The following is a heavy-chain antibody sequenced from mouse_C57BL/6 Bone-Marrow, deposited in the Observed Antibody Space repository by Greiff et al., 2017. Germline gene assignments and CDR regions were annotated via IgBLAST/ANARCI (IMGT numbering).Heavy chain of an antibody. V-gene: IGHV1-42*01. CDR2: INPSTGGT. CDR3: ARESYLLSFAY. D-gene: IGHD2-10*01. Sequence: EVQRVESGPELVKPGASVKISCKASGYSFTGYYMNWVKQSPEKSLEWIGEINPSTGGTTYNQKFKAKATLTVDKSSSTAYMQLKSLESEDSAVYYCARESYLLSFAYWGQGTLVTVSA. J-gene: IGHJ3*01. CDR1: GYSFTGYY.